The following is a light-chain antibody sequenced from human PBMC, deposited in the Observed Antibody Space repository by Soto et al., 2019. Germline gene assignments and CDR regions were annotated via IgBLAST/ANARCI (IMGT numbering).Light chain of an antibody. CDR3: QQYYNTPWT. V-gene: IGKV4-1*01. Sequence: DFVMTQSPDSLAVSLGERATMNCKSSQTLLYSSNSKSYLAWYQQKPGQSPKLLIHWASTRESGVPDRFSGSGSGTDFTLTIDSXQAEDVAVYYCQQYYNTPWTFGQGTKVDIK. CDR2: WAS. CDR1: QTLLYSSNSKSY. J-gene: IGKJ1*01.